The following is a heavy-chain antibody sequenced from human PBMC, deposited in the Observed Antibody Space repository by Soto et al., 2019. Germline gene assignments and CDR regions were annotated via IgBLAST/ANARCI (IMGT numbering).Heavy chain of an antibody. J-gene: IGHJ6*02. CDR2: IYYSGST. D-gene: IGHD3-9*01. V-gene: IGHV4-39*01. CDR1: GGSISSSSYY. CDR3: ARHPSGDILTGYYTYYYYGMDV. Sequence: SETLSLSCTVSGGSISSSSYYWGWIRQPPGKGLEWIGSIYYSGSTYYNPSLKSRVTISVDTSKNKFSMKLSSVTAADTAVYYFARHPSGDILTGYYTYYYYGMDVWGQGTTVT.